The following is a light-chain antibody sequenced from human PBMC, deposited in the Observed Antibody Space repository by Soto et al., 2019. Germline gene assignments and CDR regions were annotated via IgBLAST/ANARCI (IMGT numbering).Light chain of an antibody. Sequence: QSALTQPRSVSGSPGQSVTISCTGTSSDVGAYNYVSWYQQHPGKAPKLMIYDVTKRPSGVPDRFSGSKSGDTASLTISGLQAEDEADYYCCSYAGSYNFWVFGGGTKLTVL. V-gene: IGLV2-11*01. CDR3: CSYAGSYNFWV. CDR2: DVT. CDR1: SSDVGAYNY. J-gene: IGLJ3*02.